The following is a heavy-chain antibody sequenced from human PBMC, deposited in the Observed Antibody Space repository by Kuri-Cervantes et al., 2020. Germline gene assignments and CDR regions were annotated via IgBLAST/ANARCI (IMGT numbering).Heavy chain of an antibody. V-gene: IGHV1-3*01. J-gene: IGHJ4*02. CDR1: GYTFTSYA. CDR3: ARVKQLVNYFYFDY. CDR2: INAGNGNT. Sequence: ASVKVSCKASGYTFTSYAMHWVRQAPGQRLEWMGWINAGNGNTKYSQKFQGRVTITRDTSASTAYMELSSLRSEDTAVYYCARVKQLVNYFYFDYWGQGTLVTVSS. D-gene: IGHD6-13*01.